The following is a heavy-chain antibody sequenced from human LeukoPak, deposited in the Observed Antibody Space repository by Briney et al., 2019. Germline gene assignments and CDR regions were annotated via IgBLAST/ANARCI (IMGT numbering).Heavy chain of an antibody. CDR2: IYHSGST. Sequence: KASETLSLTCTVSGYSISSGYYWGWIRQPPGKGLEWIGSIYHSGSTYYNSSLKSRVTISVDTSKNQFSLKLSSVTAADTAVYYCARGHDSIKTFGEVIKSRTRWFDPWGQGTLVTVSS. J-gene: IGHJ5*02. CDR3: ARGHDSIKTFGEVIKSRTRWFDP. V-gene: IGHV4-38-2*02. CDR1: GYSISSGYY. D-gene: IGHD3-3*01.